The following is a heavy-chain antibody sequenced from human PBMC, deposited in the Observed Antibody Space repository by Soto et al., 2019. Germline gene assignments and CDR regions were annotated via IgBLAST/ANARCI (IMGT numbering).Heavy chain of an antibody. D-gene: IGHD5-12*01. CDR2: TYFRSKWHN. V-gene: IGHV6-1*01. CDR3: AKGDNLGPKTGYAFDP. J-gene: IGHJ5*02. Sequence: SSYASSWVRQAPGQGLEWLGRTYFRSKWHNDYAVSVKSRIIINPDTSNNQFSLQLNSVTPEDTAVYFCAKGDNLGPKTGYAFDPWGQGIMVTVSS. CDR1: SSYA.